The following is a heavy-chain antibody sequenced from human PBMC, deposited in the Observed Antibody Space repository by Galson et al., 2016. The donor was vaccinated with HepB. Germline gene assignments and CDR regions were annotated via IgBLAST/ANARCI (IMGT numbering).Heavy chain of an antibody. V-gene: IGHV1-2*04. D-gene: IGHD6-25*01. J-gene: IGHJ3*02. CDR2: LSANSGAT. Sequence: SVKVSCKASGDTFTGYYIHWVRQAPRQGLEWMAWLSANSGATNYAQKFQGWVTITRDTSISTAYMELTSLTSDATAIYYCATSTGYRSGWGAFDIWGQGTLVTVAS. CDR1: GDTFTGYY. CDR3: ATSTGYRSGWGAFDI.